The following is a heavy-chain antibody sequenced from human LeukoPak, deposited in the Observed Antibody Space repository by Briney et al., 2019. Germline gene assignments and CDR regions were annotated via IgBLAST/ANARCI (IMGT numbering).Heavy chain of an antibody. D-gene: IGHD3-10*01. CDR3: ARDSTGGSGSYYTYFDY. CDR2: IYTSGST. Sequence: SETLSLTCTVSGGSISSYYWSWIRQPAGKGLEWIGRIYTSGSTNYNPSLKRRVTMSVHTSKNQFTLKLSSVTAADTAVYYCARDSTGGSGSYYTYFDYWGQGTLVTVSS. CDR1: GGSISSYY. V-gene: IGHV4-4*07. J-gene: IGHJ4*02.